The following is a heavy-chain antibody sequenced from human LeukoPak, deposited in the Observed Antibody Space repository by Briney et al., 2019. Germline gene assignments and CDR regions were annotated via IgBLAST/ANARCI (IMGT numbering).Heavy chain of an antibody. J-gene: IGHJ4*02. CDR1: GYTFTSYG. CDR3: ARGGYSGSYYG. Sequence: ASVKVSCKASGYTFTSYGISWVRQAPGQGLEWMGWMNPNSGNTGYAQKFQGRVTMTRNTSISTAYMELSRVRSEDTAVYYCARGGYSGSYYGWGQGTLVTVSS. D-gene: IGHD1-26*01. CDR2: MNPNSGNT. V-gene: IGHV1-8*02.